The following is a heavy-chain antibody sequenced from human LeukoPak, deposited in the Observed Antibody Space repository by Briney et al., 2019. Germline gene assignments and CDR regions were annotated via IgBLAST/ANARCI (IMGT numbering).Heavy chain of an antibody. J-gene: IGHJ4*02. CDR2: IYNSGST. CDR1: GVSISSYH. Sequence: SETMSLTCTVSGVSISSYHWTWIRQPPGEGLEWIGHIYNSGSTNYNPSLRGRGTITLDTSKNQVSLKLSSVTAADTAMYYCARKDGDGWGQGTLVTVSS. CDR3: ARKDGDG. V-gene: IGHV4-59*01. D-gene: IGHD5-24*01.